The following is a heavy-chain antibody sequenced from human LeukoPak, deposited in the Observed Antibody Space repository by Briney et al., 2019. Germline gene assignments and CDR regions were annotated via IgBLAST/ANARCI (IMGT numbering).Heavy chain of an antibody. CDR3: ARDYDSSGYSLFDN. CDR1: GFTFSTYW. Sequence: GGSLRLSCAASGFTFSTYWMSWVRQAPGKGLEWVANIKQDGSEKYYVDSVKGRFTISRDNAMNSLYLQMNSLRAEDTAVYYCARDYDSSGYSLFDNWGQGTLVTVSS. J-gene: IGHJ4*02. V-gene: IGHV3-7*01. CDR2: IKQDGSEK. D-gene: IGHD3-22*01.